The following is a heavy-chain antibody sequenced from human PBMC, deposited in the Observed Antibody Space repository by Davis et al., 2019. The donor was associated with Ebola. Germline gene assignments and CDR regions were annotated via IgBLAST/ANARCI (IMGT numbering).Heavy chain of an antibody. J-gene: IGHJ3*02. CDR2: INPNSGGT. CDR3: ARSITMIVVAYFDI. D-gene: IGHD3-22*01. V-gene: IGHV1-2*06. CDR1: GYTFTGYY. Sequence: ASVKVSCKASGYTFTGYYMHWVRQAPGQGLEWMGRINPNSGGTNYARKFQGRVTMTTDTPTSTAYMELRSLRSDDTAVYYCARSITMIVVAYFDIWGQGTMVTVSS.